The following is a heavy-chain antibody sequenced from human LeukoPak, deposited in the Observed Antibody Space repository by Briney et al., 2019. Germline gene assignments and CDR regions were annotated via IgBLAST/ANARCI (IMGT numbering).Heavy chain of an antibody. CDR1: GFTFDDYA. CDR2: ISWNSGSI. V-gene: IGHV3-9*01. J-gene: IGHJ1*01. CDR3: AKGPYSSSWYVSAEYFQH. Sequence: GRSLRLSCAASGFTFDDYATHWVRQAPGKGLEWVSGISWNSGSIGYADSVKGRFTISRDNAKNSLYLQMNSLRAEDTALYYCAKGPYSSSWYVSAEYFQHWGQGTLDTVSS. D-gene: IGHD6-13*01.